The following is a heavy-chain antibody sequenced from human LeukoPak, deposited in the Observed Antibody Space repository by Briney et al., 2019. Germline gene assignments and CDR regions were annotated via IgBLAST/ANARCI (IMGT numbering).Heavy chain of an antibody. Sequence: KPSETLSLTCAVYGGSFSGYYWSWIRQPPGKGLEWIGEINHSGSTNYNPSLKSRVTISVDTSKNQFSLKLSSVTAADTAVYYCARRPVYYYDSSGYYVYWGQGTLVTVSS. V-gene: IGHV4-34*01. J-gene: IGHJ4*02. CDR1: GGSFSGYY. CDR3: ARRPVYYYDSSGYYVY. CDR2: INHSGST. D-gene: IGHD3-22*01.